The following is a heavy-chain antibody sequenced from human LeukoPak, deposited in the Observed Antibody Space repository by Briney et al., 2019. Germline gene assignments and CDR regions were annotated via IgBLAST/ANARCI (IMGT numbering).Heavy chain of an antibody. V-gene: IGHV4-61*02. CDR1: GGSISSGSYY. D-gene: IGHD5-18*01. CDR2: IYTSGST. Sequence: PSETLSLTCTVSGGSISSGSYYWSWIRQPVGKGLERIGRIYTSGSTNYNPSLKSRVTISLDTSKNQFSLKLSSVTAADTAVYYCARGGYSYGYYSVDYWGQGTLVIVSS. J-gene: IGHJ4*02. CDR3: ARGGYSYGYYSVDY.